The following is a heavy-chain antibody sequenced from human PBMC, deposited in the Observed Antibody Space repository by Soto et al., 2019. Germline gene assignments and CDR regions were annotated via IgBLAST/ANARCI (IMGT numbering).Heavy chain of an antibody. Sequence: FLTCAVYGGSFSGYYWSWIRQPPGKGLEWIGEINHSGSTNYNPSLKSRVTISVDTSKNQFSLKLSSVTAADTAVYYCARGPRIQLWFDYWGQGTLVTVSS. CDR1: GGSFSGYY. CDR2: INHSGST. D-gene: IGHD5-18*01. CDR3: ARGPRIQLWFDY. V-gene: IGHV4-34*01. J-gene: IGHJ4*02.